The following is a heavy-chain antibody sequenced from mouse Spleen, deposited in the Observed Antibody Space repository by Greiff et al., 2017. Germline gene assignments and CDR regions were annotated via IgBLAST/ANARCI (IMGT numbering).Heavy chain of an antibody. Sequence: EVQLVESEGGLVQPGSSMKLSCTASGFTFSDYYMAWVRQVPEKGLEWVANINYDGSSTYYLDSLKSRFIISRDNAKNILYLQMSSLKSEDTATYYCARGRLRYHPYWYFDVWGTGTTVTVSS. D-gene: IGHD1-1*01. CDR1: GFTFSDYY. J-gene: IGHJ1*03. CDR3: ARGRLRYHPYWYFDV. CDR2: INYDGSST. V-gene: IGHV5-16*01.